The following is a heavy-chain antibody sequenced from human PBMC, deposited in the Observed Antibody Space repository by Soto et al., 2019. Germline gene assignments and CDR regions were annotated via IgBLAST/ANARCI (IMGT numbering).Heavy chain of an antibody. Sequence: ATVKVTWKVYGYTFTSSYINWVRQATGQGLEWMGWINPILGITNYAQKFQGRVTMTANKSTSTAYMELSSLRSEDTAVYYCPRDREAAGTTNWFDPWGQGTLVTVSS. V-gene: IGHV1-8*01. CDR1: GYTFTSSY. CDR3: PRDREAAGTTNWFDP. D-gene: IGHD6-13*01. J-gene: IGHJ5*02. CDR2: INPILGIT.